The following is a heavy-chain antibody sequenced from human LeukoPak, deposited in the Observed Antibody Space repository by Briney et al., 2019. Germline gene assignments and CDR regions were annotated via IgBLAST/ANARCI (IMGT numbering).Heavy chain of an antibody. D-gene: IGHD3-22*01. Sequence: ASVKVSCKASGYTFTSYGISWVRQAPGQGLEWMGWISAYNGNTNYAQKLQGRVTMTTDTSTSTAYMELRSLRSDDTAVYYCARTRNVITMIVVVISDAFDIWGQGTMVTVSS. CDR3: ARTRNVITMIVVVISDAFDI. CDR1: GYTFTSYG. J-gene: IGHJ3*02. CDR2: ISAYNGNT. V-gene: IGHV1-18*01.